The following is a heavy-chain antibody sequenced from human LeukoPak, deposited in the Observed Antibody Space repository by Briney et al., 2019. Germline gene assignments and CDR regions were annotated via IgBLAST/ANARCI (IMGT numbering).Heavy chain of an antibody. CDR1: GYTLTELS. J-gene: IGHJ5*02. V-gene: IGHV1-24*01. D-gene: IGHD3-10*01. CDR3: ATGYYYGSGSYPYNWLDP. CDR2: FDPEDGET. Sequence: ASVKVSCKVSGYTLTELSMHWVRQAPGKGLEWMGGFDPEDGETIYAQKFQGRVTMNEDTSTDTAYMELSSLRSEDTAVYYCATGYYYGSGSYPYNWLDPWGQGTLVPVSS.